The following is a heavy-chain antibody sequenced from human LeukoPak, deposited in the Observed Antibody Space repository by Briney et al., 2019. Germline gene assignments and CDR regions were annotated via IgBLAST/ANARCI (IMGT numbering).Heavy chain of an antibody. CDR1: GFTFSNAW. V-gene: IGHV3-15*07. CDR3: TTDYGSSISSYYYYGMDV. Sequence: GGSLRLSCAASGFTFSNAWMNWVRQAPGKGLEWVGRIKSKAYGGTIDYAAPVKGRYTISRDDSKNTLYLQMNSLKTEDTAVYYCTTDYGSSISSYYYYGMDVWGQGTTVTVSS. CDR2: IKSKAYGGTI. D-gene: IGHD2-21*01. J-gene: IGHJ6*02.